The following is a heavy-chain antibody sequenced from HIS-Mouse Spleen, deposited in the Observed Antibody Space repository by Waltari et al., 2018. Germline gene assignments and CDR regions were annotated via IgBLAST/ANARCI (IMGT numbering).Heavy chain of an antibody. J-gene: IGHJ2*01. CDR2: IYYSGST. D-gene: IGHD6-13*01. V-gene: IGHV4-39*07. CDR1: GGSISSSSYY. Sequence: QLQLQESGPGLVKPSETLSLTCTVSGGSISSSSYYWGWIRQPPGKGLEWIGSIYYSGSTHYHPSLKRRGTISVDTSKNQFSLKLSSVTAADTAVYYCAREIPYSSSWYDWYFDLWGRGTLVTVSS. CDR3: AREIPYSSSWYDWYFDL.